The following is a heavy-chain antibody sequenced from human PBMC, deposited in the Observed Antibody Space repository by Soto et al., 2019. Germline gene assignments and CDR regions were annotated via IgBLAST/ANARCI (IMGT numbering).Heavy chain of an antibody. CDR2: ILNDGGGR. Sequence: GGSLRLSCAASGFTLSTYMMTWVRQAPGKGLGWVSSILNDGGGREYADSVKGRFTISRDISKNTLYLQMNNLRPDDTALYYCAVLGYCTSTTCNWGQGTLVTVSS. CDR3: AVLGYCTSTTCN. V-gene: IGHV3-23*01. D-gene: IGHD2-2*01. CDR1: GFTLSTYM. J-gene: IGHJ4*02.